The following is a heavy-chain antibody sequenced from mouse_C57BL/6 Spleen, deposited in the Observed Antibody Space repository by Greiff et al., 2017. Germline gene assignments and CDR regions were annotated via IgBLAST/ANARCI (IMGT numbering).Heavy chain of an antibody. CDR3: ALRRDYAMDY. CDR1: GYTFTSYG. CDR2: IYPRSGNN. J-gene: IGHJ4*01. Sequence: QVQLQQSGAELARPGASVKLSCKASGYTFTSYGISWVKQRTGQGLEWIGEIYPRSGNNYYTEKFKGKATMTADKYSSTAYRGLLILTSENSAVYFCALRRDYAMDYCGQGTSVTVSS. V-gene: IGHV1-81*01. D-gene: IGHD2-12*01.